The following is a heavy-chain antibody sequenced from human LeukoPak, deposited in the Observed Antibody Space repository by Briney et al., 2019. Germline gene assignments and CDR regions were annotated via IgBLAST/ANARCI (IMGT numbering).Heavy chain of an antibody. CDR2: ISSDKT. V-gene: IGHV3-23*01. J-gene: IGHJ3*02. D-gene: IGHD3-10*01. CDR1: GFSFSTNP. Sequence: GGSLRLSCAASGFSFSTNPMSWVRQAPGKGLEWVSAISSDKTYYADSVKGRLTISRDNYKNTVDLHMSSPRAEDTAIYYCVKEHVDRAFTRSFEIWGQGTVVTVSS. CDR3: VKEHVDRAFTRSFEI.